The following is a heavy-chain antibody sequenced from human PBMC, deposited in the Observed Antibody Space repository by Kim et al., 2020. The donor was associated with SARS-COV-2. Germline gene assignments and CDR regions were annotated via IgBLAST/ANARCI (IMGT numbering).Heavy chain of an antibody. V-gene: IGHV3-11*05. J-gene: IGHJ6*02. CDR3: ARDHYYGMDV. Sequence: GGSLRLSCAASGFTFSDYYMSWIRQAPGKGLEWVSYISSSSSYTNYADSVKGRFTISRDNAKTSLYLQMNSLRAEDTAVYYCARDHYYGMDVWGQGTTVTVSS. CDR2: ISSSSSYT. CDR1: GFTFSDYY.